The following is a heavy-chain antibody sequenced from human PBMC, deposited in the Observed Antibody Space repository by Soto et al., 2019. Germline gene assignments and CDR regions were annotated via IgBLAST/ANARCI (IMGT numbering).Heavy chain of an antibody. Sequence: GESLKISCKGSGYTFMYHWIAWVRPMPGKGLEWMGIIYPGDSTSTYSPSFQGQVTISVDKSISTAYLQLSSLKASDTAMYYCARIIGYCRNNDCSWTFDIWGQGTMVTVS. CDR1: GYTFMYHW. V-gene: IGHV5-51*01. CDR3: ARIIGYCRNNDCSWTFDI. CDR2: IYPGDSTS. D-gene: IGHD2-15*01. J-gene: IGHJ3*02.